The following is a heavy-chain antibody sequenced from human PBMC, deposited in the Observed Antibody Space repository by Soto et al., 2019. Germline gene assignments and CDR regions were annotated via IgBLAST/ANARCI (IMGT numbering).Heavy chain of an antibody. Sequence: GGSLRLSCAASGFTFSGSAMHWVRQASGKGLEWVGRIRSKANSYATAYAASVKGRFTISRDDSKNTAYLQMNSLKSEDTAVYYCTRHHESYCGGDCYNDAFDIWGQGTMVTVSS. CDR1: GFTFSGSA. CDR3: TRHHESYCGGDCYNDAFDI. J-gene: IGHJ3*02. V-gene: IGHV3-73*01. D-gene: IGHD2-21*02. CDR2: IRSKANSYAT.